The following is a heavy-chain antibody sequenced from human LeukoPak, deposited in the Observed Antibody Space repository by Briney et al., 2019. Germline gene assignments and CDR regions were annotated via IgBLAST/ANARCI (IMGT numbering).Heavy chain of an antibody. Sequence: PGGSLRLSCAASGFTFDDYAMHWVRQAPGKGLEWVSGISWNSGRIGYADSVKGRFTISRDNAKNSLYLQVNSLRAEDMALYYCAKSLSADYYYHYMDVWGKGTTVTVSS. V-gene: IGHV3-9*03. CDR1: GFTFDDYA. J-gene: IGHJ6*03. CDR3: AKSLSADYYYHYMDV. D-gene: IGHD2/OR15-2a*01. CDR2: ISWNSGRI.